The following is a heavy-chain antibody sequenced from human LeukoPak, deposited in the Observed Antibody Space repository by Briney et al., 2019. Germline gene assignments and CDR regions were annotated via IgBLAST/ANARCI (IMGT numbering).Heavy chain of an antibody. Sequence: ASVKVSCKASGYTFTSYYMHWVRQAPGQGLEWMGIINPSGGSTSYAQKFQGRVTMTRDMSTSTVYMELSSLRSEDTAVYYCARDISYCSGGSCYLTIDYWGQGTLVTVSS. CDR3: ARDISYCSGGSCYLTIDY. V-gene: IGHV1-46*01. D-gene: IGHD2-15*01. CDR1: GYTFTSYY. CDR2: INPSGGST. J-gene: IGHJ4*02.